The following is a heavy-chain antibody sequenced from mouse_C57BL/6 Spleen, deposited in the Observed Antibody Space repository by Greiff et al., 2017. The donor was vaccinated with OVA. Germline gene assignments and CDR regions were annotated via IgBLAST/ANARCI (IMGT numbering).Heavy chain of an antibody. CDR1: GFTFSDYY. V-gene: IGHV5-16*01. D-gene: IGHD1-1*01. CDR2: INYDGSST. J-gene: IGHJ2*01. CDR3: ARAGYGRAFDD. Sequence: EVQLVESEGGLVQPGSSMKLSCTASGFTFSDYYMAWVRQVPEKGLEWVANINYDGSSTYYLDSLKSRFIISRDNAKNILYLQMSSLKSEDTATYYCARAGYGRAFDDWGQGTTLTVSS.